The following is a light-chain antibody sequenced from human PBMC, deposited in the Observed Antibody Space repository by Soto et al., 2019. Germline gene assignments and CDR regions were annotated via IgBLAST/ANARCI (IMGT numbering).Light chain of an antibody. Sequence: QSALTQPASVSWSPGQSITISCTGTSSDVGGYNYVYWYQQHPGKAPKLMIYEVSNRPSGVSNRFSGSKSGNTASLTISGRQAEDEADYYCSSYTGSNIDYVFGTGTKLTVL. J-gene: IGLJ1*01. V-gene: IGLV2-14*01. CDR1: SSDVGGYNY. CDR2: EVS. CDR3: SSYTGSNIDYV.